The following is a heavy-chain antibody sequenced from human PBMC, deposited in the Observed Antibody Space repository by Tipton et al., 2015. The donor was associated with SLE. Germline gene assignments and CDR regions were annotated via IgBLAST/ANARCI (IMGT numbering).Heavy chain of an antibody. Sequence: TLSLTCSVSGGSIRSTYYRWGWIRQPPGKGLEWIGSISDSGRTYYNPSLQSRVTVSLDTSKDQFSLKLSSVTAADTAVYYCARGYQLPLGPYYYYYMDVWGKGTTVTVSS. V-gene: IGHV4-39*07. CDR1: GGSIRSTYYR. CDR3: ARGYQLPLGPYYYYYMDV. CDR2: ISDSGRT. D-gene: IGHD2-2*01. J-gene: IGHJ6*03.